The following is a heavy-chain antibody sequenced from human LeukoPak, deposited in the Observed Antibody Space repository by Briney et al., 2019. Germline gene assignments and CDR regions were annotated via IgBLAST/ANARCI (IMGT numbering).Heavy chain of an antibody. Sequence: GGSLRLSCAASGFTFSSYTMNWVRQAPGKGLEWVSSISSRSSYIYYADSVKGRFTISRDNAKNSLYLQMNSLRAEDSAVYYCAKDNKKTLGSGQHYFFDYWGQGTLVTVSS. CDR2: ISSRSSYI. J-gene: IGHJ4*02. V-gene: IGHV3-21*04. D-gene: IGHD6-19*01. CDR1: GFTFSSYT. CDR3: AKDNKKTLGSGQHYFFDY.